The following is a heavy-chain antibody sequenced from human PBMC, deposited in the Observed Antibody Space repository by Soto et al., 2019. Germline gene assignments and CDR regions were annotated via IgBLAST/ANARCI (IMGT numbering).Heavy chain of an antibody. J-gene: IGHJ6*02. Sequence: EVQLVESGGGLVQPGGSLKLSCAPSGFTFSGSAVHWVRQASGKGLGWVGGIRSKANNYATAYAASVQGRFTIFRDDLKNTAYLQMNSLKTEDTAVYYCTNPQVYYGMDVWGQGTTVTVSS. CDR2: IRSKANNYAT. V-gene: IGHV3-73*02. CDR1: GFTFSGSA. CDR3: TNPQVYYGMDV.